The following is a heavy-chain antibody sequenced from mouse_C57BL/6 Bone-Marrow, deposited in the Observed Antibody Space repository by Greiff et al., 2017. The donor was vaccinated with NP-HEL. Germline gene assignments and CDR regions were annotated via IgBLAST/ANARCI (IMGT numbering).Heavy chain of an antibody. J-gene: IGHJ2*01. D-gene: IGHD1-1*01. CDR1: GYTFTSYG. Sequence: EVKLMESGAELVRPGSSVKMSCKTSGYTFTSYGINWVKQGPGQGLEWIGYIYIGNGYTEYNEKFKGKATLTSDTSSSTAYMQLSSLTSEDAAIYFGAINGKNYFDYWGQGTTLTVSS. CDR3: AINGKNYFDY. CDR2: IYIGNGYT. V-gene: IGHV1-58*01.